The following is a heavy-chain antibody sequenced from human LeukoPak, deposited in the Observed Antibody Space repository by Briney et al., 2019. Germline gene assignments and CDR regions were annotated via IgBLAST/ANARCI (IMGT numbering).Heavy chain of an antibody. D-gene: IGHD3-10*01. CDR2: ISSSSSYI. J-gene: IGHJ4*02. Sequence: PGGSLRLSCAASGFIFSDYYMNWVRQAPGKGLEWVSSISSSSSYIYYADSVKGRFTISRDNAKNSLYLQMNSLRAEDTAVYYCAREGGLGVRGVIISSDFDYWGQGTLVTVSS. CDR3: AREGGLGVRGVIISSDFDY. V-gene: IGHV3-21*01. CDR1: GFIFSDYY.